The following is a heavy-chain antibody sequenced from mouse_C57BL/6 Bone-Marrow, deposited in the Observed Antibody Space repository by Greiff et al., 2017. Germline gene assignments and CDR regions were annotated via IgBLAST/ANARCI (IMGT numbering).Heavy chain of an antibody. J-gene: IGHJ3*01. Sequence: LMESGPELVKPGASVKISCKASGYTFTDYYINWVKQRPGQGLEWIGWIDPGSGNTKYNEKFKGKATLTVDTSSSTAYMQLSSLTSEDSAVYFCARSRRFAYWGQGTLVTVSA. CDR2: IDPGSGNT. CDR3: ARSRRFAY. V-gene: IGHV1-84*01. CDR1: GYTFTDYY.